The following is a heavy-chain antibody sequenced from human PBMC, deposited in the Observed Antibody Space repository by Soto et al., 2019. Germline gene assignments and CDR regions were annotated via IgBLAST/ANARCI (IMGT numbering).Heavy chain of an antibody. CDR1: GFTFDDYV. Sequence: PGGSLRLSCAASGFTFDDYVMHWVRQAPGKGLEWVSAITWDGGAVNYADSVKGRFTISRDNAKNSLYLQMSSLRAEDTALYYCAKGRTRPAASPKYFQNWGQGTLVTVSS. CDR3: AKGRTRPAASPKYFQN. D-gene: IGHD6-25*01. CDR2: ITWDGGAV. J-gene: IGHJ1*01. V-gene: IGHV3-9*01.